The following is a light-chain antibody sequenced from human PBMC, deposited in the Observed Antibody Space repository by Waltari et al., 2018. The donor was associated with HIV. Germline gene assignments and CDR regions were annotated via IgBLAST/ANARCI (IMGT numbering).Light chain of an antibody. CDR2: EVS. V-gene: IGLV2-14*01. CDR1: SSDVGGYTY. CDR3: SSYSDGSTLGV. Sequence: QSALTQPASVSGSPGQSITISCTGTSSDVGGYTYVSWYQQHPGKAPKLMIYEVSNRPSGVSNRFSGSKSGNTASLTISGLQAEDEADYYCSSYSDGSTLGVFGGGTKLNVL. J-gene: IGLJ2*01.